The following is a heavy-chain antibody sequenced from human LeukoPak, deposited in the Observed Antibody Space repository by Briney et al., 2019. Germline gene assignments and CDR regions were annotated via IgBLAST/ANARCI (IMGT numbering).Heavy chain of an antibody. CDR2: INTDGSNT. Sequence: GGSLRLSCAASGFPFSSYWMHWVRQVPGKGLMWVSRINTDGSNTHYADSVKGRFTISRDNAKNTLYLQMNGLRVEDTAVYYCVVWGEDRSGHRFDFWGQGTLVTVSS. CDR1: GFPFSSYW. D-gene: IGHD3-22*01. J-gene: IGHJ4*02. V-gene: IGHV3-74*01. CDR3: VVWGEDRSGHRFDF.